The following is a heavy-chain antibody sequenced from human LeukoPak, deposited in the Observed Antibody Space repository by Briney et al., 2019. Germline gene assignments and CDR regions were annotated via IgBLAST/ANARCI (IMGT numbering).Heavy chain of an antibody. J-gene: IGHJ3*02. CDR1: GYSISSGHY. CDR2: IHHRGSI. V-gene: IGHV4-38-2*02. CDR3: ARTNAFDI. Sequence: SETLSLTCTVSGYSISSGHYWGWIRQPPGKGLEWIGSIHHRGSIYYNPSLKSRVTISVDTSKNRFSLTLSSVTAADTAMYYCARTNAFDIWGQGTMVTVSS.